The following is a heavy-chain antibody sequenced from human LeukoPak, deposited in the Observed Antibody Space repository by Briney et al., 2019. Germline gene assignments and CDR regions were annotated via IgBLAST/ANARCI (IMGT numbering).Heavy chain of an antibody. CDR3: ARLGLYTSSWHRYYYFDY. CDR1: GGSFNDYS. D-gene: IGHD6-13*01. Sequence: NPSETLSLTCGVHGGSFNDYSWTWIRQSPGKGLEWIGEINHSGSTSYNPSLKSRFTMSVDASKNQFSLRLSSVTAAYTAVYYCARLGLYTSSWHRYYYFDYWGQGTLVTVSS. J-gene: IGHJ4*02. V-gene: IGHV4-34*01. CDR2: INHSGST.